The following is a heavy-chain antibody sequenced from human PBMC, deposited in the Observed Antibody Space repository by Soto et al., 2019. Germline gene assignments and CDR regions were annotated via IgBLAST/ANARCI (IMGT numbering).Heavy chain of an antibody. CDR3: ARVYGGGSYYYYGMDV. J-gene: IGHJ6*02. V-gene: IGHV1-69*12. D-gene: IGHD3-16*01. Sequence: QVQLVQSGAEVKKPGSSVKVSCKASGGTFSSYALSWVRQAPGQGLAWIGGIIPIFGTANYAQKFQGRVTLTADGSTSTAYMGLSSLRSEDTAVYYCARVYGGGSYYYYGMDVWGQGTTVTVSS. CDR2: IIPIFGTA. CDR1: GGTFSSYA.